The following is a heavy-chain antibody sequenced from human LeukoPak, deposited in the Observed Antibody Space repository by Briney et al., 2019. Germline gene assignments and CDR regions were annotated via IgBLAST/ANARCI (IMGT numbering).Heavy chain of an antibody. CDR2: IYYSGST. CDR3: ARDSNYDILTGYYAHRFDY. V-gene: IGHV4-39*07. J-gene: IGHJ4*02. D-gene: IGHD3-9*01. CDR1: GGSISSSSYY. Sequence: SETLSLTCTVSGGSISSSSYYWGWIRQPPGKGLEWIGSIYYSGSTYYNPSLKSRVTISVDTSKNQFSLKLSSVTAADTAVYYCARDSNYDILTGYYAHRFDYWGQGTLVTVSS.